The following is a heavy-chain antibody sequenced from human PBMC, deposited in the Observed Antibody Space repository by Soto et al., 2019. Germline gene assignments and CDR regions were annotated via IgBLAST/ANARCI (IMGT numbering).Heavy chain of an antibody. J-gene: IGHJ4*02. V-gene: IGHV1-18*01. CDR1: GYTFTSYG. Sequence: PSVKVSCKASGYTFTSYGISWVRQAPGQGLEWMGWISAYNGNTNYAQKLQGRVTMTTDTSTSTAYMELRSLRSDDTAVYYCARVAGVDYDYIWGSYRYTGFFDYWGQGTLVTVSS. CDR3: ARVAGVDYDYIWGSYRYTGFFDY. D-gene: IGHD3-16*02. CDR2: ISAYNGNT.